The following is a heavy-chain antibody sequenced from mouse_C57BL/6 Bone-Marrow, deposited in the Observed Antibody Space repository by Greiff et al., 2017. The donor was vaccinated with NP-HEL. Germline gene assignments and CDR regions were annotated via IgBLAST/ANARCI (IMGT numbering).Heavy chain of an antibody. J-gene: IGHJ3*01. CDR2: ISSGGDYI. D-gene: IGHD1-2*01. CDR3: TRVHYWGRFAY. V-gene: IGHV5-9-1*02. CDR1: GFTFSSYA. Sequence: EVQGVESGEGLVKPGGSLKLSCAASGFTFSSYAMSWVRQTPEKRLEWVAYISSGGDYIYYADTVKGRFPFSRDNARNTLYLQMSSLKSEDTAMYYCTRVHYWGRFAYWGQGTLVTVSA.